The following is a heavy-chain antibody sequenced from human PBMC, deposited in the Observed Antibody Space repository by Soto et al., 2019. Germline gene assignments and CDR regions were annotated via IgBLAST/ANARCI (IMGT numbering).Heavy chain of an antibody. CDR2: ISGSGGST. V-gene: IGHV3-23*01. CDR1: GFTFSSYA. Sequence: GGSLRLSCAASGFTFSSYAMSWVRQAPGKGLEWVSAISGSGGSTYYADSVKGRFTISRDNSKNTLYLQMNSLRAEDTAVYYCAKGYTRTHPPGRHQDCFAPGGKGPLVTVPS. CDR3: AKGYTRTHPPGRHQDCFAP. J-gene: IGHJ5*02. D-gene: IGHD5-18*01.